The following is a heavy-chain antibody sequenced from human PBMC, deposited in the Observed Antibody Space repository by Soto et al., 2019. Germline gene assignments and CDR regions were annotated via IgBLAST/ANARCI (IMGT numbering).Heavy chain of an antibody. J-gene: IGHJ6*02. CDR3: ARDRRYYYDSNGGYYGMDV. D-gene: IGHD3-22*01. Sequence: GGSLRLSCAASGFTVISNYMSWVRQAPGKGLEWVSVIYSGGSTYYADSVKGRFTISRDNSKNTLYLQMNSLRAEDTAVYYCARDRRYYYDSNGGYYGMDVWGQGTPVTVSS. V-gene: IGHV3-53*01. CDR1: GFTVISNY. CDR2: IYSGGST.